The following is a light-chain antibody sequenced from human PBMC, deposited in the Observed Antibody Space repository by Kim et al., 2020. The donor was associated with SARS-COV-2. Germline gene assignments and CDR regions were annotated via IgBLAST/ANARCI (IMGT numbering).Light chain of an antibody. CDR2: GAS. CDR1: QSIISSY. V-gene: IGKV3-20*01. CDR3: QQYGNSLT. J-gene: IGKJ4*01. Sequence: EIVLTQSPGTLSLSPGERATLSCRASQSIISSYLAWYQQKPGQAPRLLIYGASSRAIGISDRFSGSGSGTDFTLTISRLEPEDFAVYYCQQYGNSLTFGGGTKVDIK.